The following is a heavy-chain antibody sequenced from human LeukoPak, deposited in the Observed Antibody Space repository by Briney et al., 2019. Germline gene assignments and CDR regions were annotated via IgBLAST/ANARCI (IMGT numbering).Heavy chain of an antibody. D-gene: IGHD3-22*01. CDR3: ARDRSYYDSSGYSHGHFDY. J-gene: IGHJ4*02. V-gene: IGHV1-69*13. Sequence: SVKVSCKASGGTFSSYAISWVRQAPGQGLEWMGGIIPIFGTANYAQKFQGRVTITADESTSTAYMELSSLRSEDTAVYYCARDRSYYDSSGYSHGHFDYRGQGTLVTVSS. CDR2: IIPIFGTA. CDR1: GGTFSSYA.